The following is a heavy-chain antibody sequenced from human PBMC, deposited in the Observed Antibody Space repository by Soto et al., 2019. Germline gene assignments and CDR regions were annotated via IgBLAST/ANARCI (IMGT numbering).Heavy chain of an antibody. Sequence: SETLSLTCTVSGGSISSSSYYLGWIRQPPGKGLEWIGSIYYSGSTYYNPSLKSRVTISVDTSKNQFSLKLSSVTAADTAVYYCARDHGDYGQYYFDYWGQGTLVTVSS. J-gene: IGHJ4*02. D-gene: IGHD4-17*01. CDR1: GGSISSSSYY. CDR2: IYYSGST. V-gene: IGHV4-39*07. CDR3: ARDHGDYGQYYFDY.